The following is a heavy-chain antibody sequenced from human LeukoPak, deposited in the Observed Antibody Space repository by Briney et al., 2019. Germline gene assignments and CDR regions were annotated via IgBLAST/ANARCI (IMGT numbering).Heavy chain of an antibody. CDR2: INSNSGGT. CDR1: GYTFTAYY. Sequence: GASVKVSCKASGYTFTAYYMHWVRQAPGQGLEWMGWINSNSGGTNFAQKFQGRVTMTRDTSISTAYMELGSLRSDDTAVYYCARGEKVATMIVTGYWGQGTLVTVSS. J-gene: IGHJ4*02. V-gene: IGHV1-2*02. CDR3: ARGEKVATMIVTGY. D-gene: IGHD3-22*01.